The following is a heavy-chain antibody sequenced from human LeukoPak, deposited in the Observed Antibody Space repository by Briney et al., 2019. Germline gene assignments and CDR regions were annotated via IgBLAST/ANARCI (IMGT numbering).Heavy chain of an antibody. D-gene: IGHD4-23*01. Sequence: GASAKVSCKASGYTFTGYYMHWVRQAPGQGLEWMGWINPHSGGTNSAQKFQGRVTMTRDTSISTAYMELSRLRSDDTAVYYCARAYDYGGNLVPFDYWGQGTLVTVSS. CDR2: INPHSGGT. V-gene: IGHV1-2*02. CDR3: ARAYDYGGNLVPFDY. J-gene: IGHJ4*02. CDR1: GYTFTGYY.